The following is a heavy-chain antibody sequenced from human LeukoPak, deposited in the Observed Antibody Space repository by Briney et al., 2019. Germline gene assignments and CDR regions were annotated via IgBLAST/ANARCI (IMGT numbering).Heavy chain of an antibody. D-gene: IGHD3-10*01. Sequence: SETLSLICTVSGGSNSRGGYYGSSIRQHPGKGLEWIGYIYYSGSTYYNPSLKSRVTISVDTSKNQFSLKLSSVTAADTAVYYCARENRVMARGVTGYDYWGQGTLVTVSS. V-gene: IGHV4-31*03. CDR1: GGSNSRGGYY. J-gene: IGHJ4*02. CDR3: ARENRVMARGVTGYDY. CDR2: IYYSGST.